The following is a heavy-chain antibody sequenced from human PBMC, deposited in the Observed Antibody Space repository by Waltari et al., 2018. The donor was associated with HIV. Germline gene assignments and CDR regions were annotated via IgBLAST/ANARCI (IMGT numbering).Heavy chain of an antibody. D-gene: IGHD2-2*01. Sequence: QVQLVQSGAEVKKPGSSVKVSCKASGGTFSSYAISWVRQAPGQGLWWKGGIIPIVGTANYAQKCQGRGTITADESTSTAYMELSSLRSEDTAVYYCARMGLGFCSSTSCPADVWGQGTTVTVSS. CDR1: GGTFSSYA. CDR2: IIPIVGTA. CDR3: ARMGLGFCSSTSCPADV. J-gene: IGHJ6*02. V-gene: IGHV1-69*01.